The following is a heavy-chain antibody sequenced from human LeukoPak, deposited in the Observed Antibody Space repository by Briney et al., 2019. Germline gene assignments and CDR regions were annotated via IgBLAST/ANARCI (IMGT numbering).Heavy chain of an antibody. Sequence: GGSLRLSCVGSGFTVSSGFMSWVRQAPGKGLEWVSNLYNDAFDSATHYADPVKGRFTISRDNSQNTLYLQMNSLRAEDTAMYYCAREIGGGLHYFHSWGQGTPVTVSS. V-gene: IGHV3-53*01. D-gene: IGHD1-26*01. CDR3: AREIGGGLHYFHS. J-gene: IGHJ4*02. CDR1: GFTVSSGF. CDR2: LYNDAFDSAT.